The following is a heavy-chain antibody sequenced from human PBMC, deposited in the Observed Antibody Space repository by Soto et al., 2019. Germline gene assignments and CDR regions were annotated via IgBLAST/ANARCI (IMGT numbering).Heavy chain of an antibody. CDR3: VRDYNYGLDY. D-gene: IGHD3-10*01. Sequence: GGSLRLSCAASGFTFSNACMSWVRQAPGKGLEWISYISGASRTITYAGSVRGRFSISRDNAKNSLFLQMNSLGDEDTAVYYCVRDYNYGLDYWGQGTLVTVSS. CDR2: ISGASRTI. CDR1: GFTFSNAC. J-gene: IGHJ4*02. V-gene: IGHV3-48*02.